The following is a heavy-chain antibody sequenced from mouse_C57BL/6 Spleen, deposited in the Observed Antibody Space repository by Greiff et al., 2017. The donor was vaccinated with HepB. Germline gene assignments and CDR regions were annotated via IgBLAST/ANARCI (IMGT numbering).Heavy chain of an antibody. V-gene: IGHV1-53*01. J-gene: IGHJ1*03. CDR1: GYTFTSYW. Sequence: QVQLQQPGTELVKPGASVKLSCKASGYTFTSYWMHWVKQRPGQGLEWIGNINPSNGGTNYNEKFKSKASLTVDKSSSTAYMQLSSLTSEDSAVYYCTRYSLYYYGSSYWYFDVWGTGTTVTVSS. D-gene: IGHD1-1*01. CDR3: TRYSLYYYGSSYWYFDV. CDR2: INPSNGGT.